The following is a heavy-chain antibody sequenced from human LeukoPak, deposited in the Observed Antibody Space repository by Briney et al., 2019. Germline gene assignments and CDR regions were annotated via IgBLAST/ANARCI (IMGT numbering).Heavy chain of an antibody. Sequence: SETLSLTCTVSGGSLSSYYWSWIRQPPGKGMERIGYIYYSGSTNYNPSLKSRVTISVDTSKNHFSLKLSSVTAADTAVYFCARVTHRWPSVGAVDIWGQGTMVTVSS. CDR1: GGSLSSYY. V-gene: IGHV4-59*01. D-gene: IGHD4-23*01. CDR3: ARVTHRWPSVGAVDI. J-gene: IGHJ3*02. CDR2: IYYSGST.